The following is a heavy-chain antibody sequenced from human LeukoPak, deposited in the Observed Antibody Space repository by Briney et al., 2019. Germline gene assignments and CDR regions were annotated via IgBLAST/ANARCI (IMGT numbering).Heavy chain of an antibody. V-gene: IGHV6-1*01. CDR1: GDSVSSNNGA. D-gene: IGHD6-19*01. J-gene: IGHJ4*02. CDR2: TYYRSKWYN. Sequence: SQTLSVTCAISGDSVSSNNGAWNRIRQSPSRGLEWLGRTYYRSKWYNDYAEVIKGRITINPDTSKNQFSLQLNSVTPEDTAVYFCARDIGTSGWHTFDYWGQGTLVTVSS. CDR3: ARDIGTSGWHTFDY.